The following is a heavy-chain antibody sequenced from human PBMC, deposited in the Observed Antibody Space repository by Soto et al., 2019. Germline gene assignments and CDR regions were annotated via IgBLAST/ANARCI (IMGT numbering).Heavy chain of an antibody. CDR2: INHSGST. CDR3: ARGRVAAAGSVGYFDY. Sequence: SETLSLTCAFYCGSFIGYYWSWIRQPPGKGLEWIGEINHSGSTNYNPSLKSRVTISVDTSKNQFSLKLSSVTAADTAVYYCARGRVAAAGSVGYFDYWGQGTLVTVSS. V-gene: IGHV4-34*01. D-gene: IGHD6-13*01. J-gene: IGHJ4*02. CDR1: CGSFIGYY.